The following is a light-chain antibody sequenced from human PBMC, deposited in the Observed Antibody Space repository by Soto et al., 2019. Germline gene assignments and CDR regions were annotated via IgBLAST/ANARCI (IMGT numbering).Light chain of an antibody. V-gene: IGLV1-40*01. CDR3: SSYSSANTVI. Sequence: QSVLTQPPSVSGAPGQRVTISCTGSSSNIGAGFDVHWYHQIAGTAPKLLIYGNSNRPSGVPDRFSGSKSGTSASLAINGLQAEDEAQYYCSSYSSANTVIFGGGTKLTVL. CDR2: GNS. J-gene: IGLJ2*01. CDR1: SSNIGAGFD.